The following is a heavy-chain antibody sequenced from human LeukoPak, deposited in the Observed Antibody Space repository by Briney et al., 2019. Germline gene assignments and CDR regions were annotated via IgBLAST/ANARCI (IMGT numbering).Heavy chain of an antibody. CDR1: GFTFSSYW. J-gene: IGHJ3*02. CDR2: INSDGSSA. D-gene: IGHD5-12*01. CDR3: ASLPRGSAFDI. Sequence: GGSLRLSCAASGFTFSSYWMHWVRQAPGKGLVWVSRINSDGSSASYADSVKGRFTISRDNAKNTLYLQMNCLRAEDTAVYYCASLPRGSAFDIWGQGTMVTVSS. V-gene: IGHV3-74*01.